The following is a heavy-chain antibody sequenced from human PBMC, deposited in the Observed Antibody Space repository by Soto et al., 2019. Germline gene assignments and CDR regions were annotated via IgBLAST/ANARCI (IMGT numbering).Heavy chain of an antibody. Sequence: GASGKVSCKASGYTFTSYGISWVRQAPGQGLEWMGWISAYNGNTNYAQKLQGRVTMTTDTSTSTAYMELRSLRSDDTAVYYCARVSGYCSSTSCSAPSNWFDPCGERTLVTASS. CDR2: ISAYNGNT. CDR3: ARVSGYCSSTSCSAPSNWFDP. CDR1: GYTFTSYG. V-gene: IGHV1-18*01. J-gene: IGHJ5*02. D-gene: IGHD2-2*01.